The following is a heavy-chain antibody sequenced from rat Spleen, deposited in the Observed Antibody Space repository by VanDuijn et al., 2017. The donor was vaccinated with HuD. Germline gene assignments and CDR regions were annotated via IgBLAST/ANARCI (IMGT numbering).Heavy chain of an antibody. Sequence: EVQLQESGPGLVKPSQSLSLTCSVTGYSITSNYWGWIRKFPGNKMEWMGYISYSGRTGYNPSLKSRISISRDTSKNQFFLQLNSVTTEDTAAYYCARTMYTTDYYYVPFAYWGQGTLVTVSS. CDR1: GYSITSNY. D-gene: IGHD1-6*01. CDR2: ISYSGRT. V-gene: IGHV3-1*01. CDR3: ARTMYTTDYYYVPFAY. J-gene: IGHJ3*01.